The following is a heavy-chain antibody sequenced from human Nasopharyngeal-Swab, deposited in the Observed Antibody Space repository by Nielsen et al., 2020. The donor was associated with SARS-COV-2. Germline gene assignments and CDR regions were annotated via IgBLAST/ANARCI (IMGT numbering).Heavy chain of an antibody. D-gene: IGHD2-15*01. V-gene: IGHV3-30*03. J-gene: IGHJ5*02. CDR3: ARDNGYCSGDDCYLGGWLDP. Sequence: GESPKISCAASGFTFSSFGMHWVRQAPGKGLGLVVFIAHDASNEYYGDPVKGRFSISRDSSKNTPYLQMNSLRAEDTAVYYCARDNGYCSGDDCYLGGWLDPWGQGTLVTVSP. CDR2: IAHDASNE. CDR1: GFTFSSFG.